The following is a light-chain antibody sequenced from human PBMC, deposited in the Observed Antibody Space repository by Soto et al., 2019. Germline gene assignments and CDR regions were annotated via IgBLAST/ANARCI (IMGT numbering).Light chain of an antibody. CDR2: ASS. CDR3: QLYAISPQ. V-gene: IGKV3-20*01. J-gene: IGKJ5*01. CDR1: QSSGSNF. Sequence: SMLTQSPGTLSLCPGERATLSCNTSQSSGSNFLAWYQHKPGQAPRLLIYASSQRATGIPDRFSGSASGPDFTLTINRLEPEDFAVYYCQLYAISPQFAQGRRLEI.